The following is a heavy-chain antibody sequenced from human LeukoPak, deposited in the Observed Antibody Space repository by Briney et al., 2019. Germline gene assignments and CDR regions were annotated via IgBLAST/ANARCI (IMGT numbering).Heavy chain of an antibody. CDR3: AKDQFYDTLTAYGY. Sequence: PGGSLRLSCAVSGFTFSSYNMNWVRQAPGKGLEWVSGISGSGNSTYYADSVKGRFTISRDNSKNTLYLQMNSLRAEDTAVYYCAKDQFYDTLTAYGYWGQGTLVTASS. CDR2: ISGSGNST. V-gene: IGHV3-23*01. D-gene: IGHD3-9*01. J-gene: IGHJ4*02. CDR1: GFTFSSYN.